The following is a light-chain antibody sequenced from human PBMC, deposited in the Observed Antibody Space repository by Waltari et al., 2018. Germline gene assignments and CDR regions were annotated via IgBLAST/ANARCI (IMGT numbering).Light chain of an antibody. CDR2: GAS. V-gene: IGKV3-20*01. Sequence: VLTQSPGTLSLSPGETATLSCRASQTITKRYFAWYQQKPGQAPRLLIYGASRRAAGVPDRFSGSGSGTDFTLTISRLEPEDFAVYFCQQYGSSIMYTFGQGTKLEIK. CDR3: QQYGSSIMYT. CDR1: QTITKRY. J-gene: IGKJ2*01.